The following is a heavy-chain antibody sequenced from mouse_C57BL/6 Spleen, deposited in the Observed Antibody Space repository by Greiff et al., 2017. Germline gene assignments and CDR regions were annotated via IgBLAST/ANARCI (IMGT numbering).Heavy chain of an antibody. J-gene: IGHJ2*01. V-gene: IGHV1-50*01. CDR2: IDPSDSYT. D-gene: IGHD1-1*01. Sequence: QVQLQQPGAELVKPGASVKLSCKASGYTFTSYWMQWVKQRPGQGLEWIGEIDPSDSYTNSNQKFKGKATLTVDTSSSTAYMQLSSLTSEDSAVYYCARWRYYGSFYYFDYWGQGTTLTVSS. CDR3: ARWRYYGSFYYFDY. CDR1: GYTFTSYW.